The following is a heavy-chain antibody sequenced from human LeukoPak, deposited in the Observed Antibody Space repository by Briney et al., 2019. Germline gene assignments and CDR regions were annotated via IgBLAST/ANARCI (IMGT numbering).Heavy chain of an antibody. CDR3: ARRFIVATGAFDI. Sequence: GGSLRLSCAASGFTLSSNYMSWVRQAPGEGLEWVSVIYTGGSTYYADSVKGRLTISRDNAKNSLYLQMNSLRAEDTAVYYCARRFIVATGAFDIWGQGTMVTVSS. D-gene: IGHD5-12*01. V-gene: IGHV3-53*01. CDR1: GFTLSSNY. J-gene: IGHJ3*02. CDR2: IYTGGST.